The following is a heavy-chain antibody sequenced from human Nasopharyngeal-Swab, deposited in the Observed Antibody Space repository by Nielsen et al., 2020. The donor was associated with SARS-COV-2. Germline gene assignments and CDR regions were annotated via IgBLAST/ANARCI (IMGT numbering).Heavy chain of an antibody. CDR3: ARDHLMTVTIPYYYYGMDV. D-gene: IGHD4-11*01. CDR1: GFTFSSYS. V-gene: IGHV3-21*01. J-gene: IGHJ6*02. CDR2: ISSSSSYI. Sequence: GVLKISCAASGFTFSSYSMNWVRQAPGKGLEWVSSISSSSSYIYYADSVKGRFTISRDNAKNSLYLQMNSLRAEDTAVYYCARDHLMTVTIPYYYYGMDVWGQGTTATVSS.